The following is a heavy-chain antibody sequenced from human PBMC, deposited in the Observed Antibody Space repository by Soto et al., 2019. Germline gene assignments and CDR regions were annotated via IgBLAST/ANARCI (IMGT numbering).Heavy chain of an antibody. CDR1: GGSISSSSSY. J-gene: IGHJ5*02. V-gene: IGHV4-39*01. D-gene: IGHD2-2*01. Sequence: SETLSLTCTVSGGSISSSSSYWGWIRQPSGKGLEWVGSIYYLGNTYYNPSLGSRVTISVDTSKNQFSLKLRSVTAADTGVYYCACEPVQHCKWIDPWGQGTVVTVSS. CDR3: ACEPVQHCKWIDP. CDR2: IYYLGNT.